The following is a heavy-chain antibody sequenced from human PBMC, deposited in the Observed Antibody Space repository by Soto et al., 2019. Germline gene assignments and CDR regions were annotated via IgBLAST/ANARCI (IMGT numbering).Heavy chain of an antibody. D-gene: IGHD4-17*01. J-gene: IGHJ6*02. V-gene: IGHV4-59*01. CDR1: GGSISSYY. CDR3: ARDGDDSYGMDV. Sequence: QVQLQESGPGLVKPSETLSLTCTVSGGSISSYYWSWIRQPPGKGLEWIGYIYYSGSTNYNPSLKSRVTISVDTSKNQFSLKLSSVTAADTAVYYCARDGDDSYGMDVWGQGTTVTVSS. CDR2: IYYSGST.